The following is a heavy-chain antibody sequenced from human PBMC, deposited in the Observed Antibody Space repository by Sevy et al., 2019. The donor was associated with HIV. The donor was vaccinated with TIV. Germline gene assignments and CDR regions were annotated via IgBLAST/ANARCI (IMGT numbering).Heavy chain of an antibody. Sequence: SETLSLTCTVSGGSVSTDSYYWSWIRQRPGKGLEWIRYLFYSGSTNYNPSLKSRVTMSLATSKHQFSLKLSSVTAADTAVYYCARCTSPYGDYATGSFDYWGQGALVTVSS. CDR3: ARCTSPYGDYATGSFDY. J-gene: IGHJ4*02. D-gene: IGHD4-17*01. CDR1: GGSVSTDSYY. CDR2: LFYSGST. V-gene: IGHV4-61*01.